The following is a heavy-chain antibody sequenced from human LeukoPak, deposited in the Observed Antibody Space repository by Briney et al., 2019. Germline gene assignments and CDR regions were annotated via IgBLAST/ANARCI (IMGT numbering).Heavy chain of an antibody. V-gene: IGHV3-48*04. J-gene: IGHJ4*02. CDR3: AKDHSADGWPTFEY. D-gene: IGHD5-24*01. Sequence: GGSLRLSCAASGFTFSSYSMNWVRQAPGKGLEWVSYISSSGSTIYYADSVKGRFTISRDNAKNSLYLQMNSLRADDSAIYYCAKDHSADGWPTFEYWGQGTLVTVSS. CDR2: ISSSGSTI. CDR1: GFTFSSYS.